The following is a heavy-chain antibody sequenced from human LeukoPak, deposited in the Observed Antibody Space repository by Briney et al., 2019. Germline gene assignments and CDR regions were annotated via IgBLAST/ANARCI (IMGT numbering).Heavy chain of an antibody. D-gene: IGHD5-18*01. V-gene: IGHV4-34*01. CDR3: ARGIQLWFPIGAFDI. CDR2: INHSGST. CDR1: GGSFSGYY. J-gene: IGHJ3*02. Sequence: SETLSLTCAVYGGSFSGYYWSWIRQPPGKGLEWIGEINHSGSTNYNPSLKSRVTISVDTSKNQFSLKLSSVTAADTAVYYCARGIQLWFPIGAFDIWGQGTMVTVSS.